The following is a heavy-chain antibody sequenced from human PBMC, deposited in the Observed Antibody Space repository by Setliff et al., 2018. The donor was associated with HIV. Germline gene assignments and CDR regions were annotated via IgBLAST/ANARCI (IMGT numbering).Heavy chain of an antibody. Sequence: ASETLSLTCTVSGGSISSYYWSWIRQPPGKGLEWIGYIYTSGSTNYNPSLKSRVTISVDTSKNQFSLKLSPVTAADTAVYYCVRGLSFYDPGGFDYWGQGTLVTVSS. D-gene: IGHD3-22*01. V-gene: IGHV4-4*09. CDR2: IYTSGST. CDR1: GGSISSYY. J-gene: IGHJ4*02. CDR3: VRGLSFYDPGGFDY.